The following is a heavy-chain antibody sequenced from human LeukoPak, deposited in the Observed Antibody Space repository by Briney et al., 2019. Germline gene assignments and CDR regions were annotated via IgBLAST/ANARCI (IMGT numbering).Heavy chain of an antibody. V-gene: IGHV3-48*04. Sequence: GGSLRLSCAASGFTFSSYSMNWVRQAPGKGLEWVSYISSSSSTIYYADSVKGRFTISRDNAKNSLYLQMNSLRAEDTAVYYCARDYYDSSGYSLDYWGQGTLVTVSS. CDR3: ARDYYDSSGYSLDY. CDR2: ISSSSSTI. D-gene: IGHD3-22*01. J-gene: IGHJ4*02. CDR1: GFTFSSYS.